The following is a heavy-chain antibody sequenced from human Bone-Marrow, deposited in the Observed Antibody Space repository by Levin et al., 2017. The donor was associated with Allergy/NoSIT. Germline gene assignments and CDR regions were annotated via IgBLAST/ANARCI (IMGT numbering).Heavy chain of an antibody. CDR2: INPTGSST. D-gene: IGHD4-17*01. Sequence: ASVKVSCKASGFTFTSYYFHWVRQAPGQGLEWMGVINPTGSSTSYAQKFQGRVTMTRDTSTTTVYMELSSLRSDDTAVYYCATDYGDYQRRNRFDPWGQGTLVTVSS. J-gene: IGHJ5*02. V-gene: IGHV1-46*01. CDR3: ATDYGDYQRRNRFDP. CDR1: GFTFTSYY.